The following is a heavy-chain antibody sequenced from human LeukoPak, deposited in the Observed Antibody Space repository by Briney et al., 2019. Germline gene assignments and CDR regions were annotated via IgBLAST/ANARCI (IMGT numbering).Heavy chain of an antibody. CDR3: ARDPTNVVVVVVAAQMGYYGMDV. J-gene: IGHJ6*02. D-gene: IGHD2-15*01. V-gene: IGHV3-30*03. CDR1: GFTFSSYG. Sequence: GGSLGLSCAASGFTFSSYGMHWVRQAPGKGLEWVAVISYDGSNKYYADSVKGRFTISRDNSKNTLYLQMNSLRAEDTAVYYCARDPTNVVVVVVAAQMGYYGMDVWGQGTTVTVSS. CDR2: ISYDGSNK.